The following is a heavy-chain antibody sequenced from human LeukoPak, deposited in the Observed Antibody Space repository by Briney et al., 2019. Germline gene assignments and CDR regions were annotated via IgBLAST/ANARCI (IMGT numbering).Heavy chain of an antibody. J-gene: IGHJ3*01. CDR1: GGSISSTVYS. Sequence: SETLSLTCAVSGGSISSTVYSCTWVRQPPGRCLEWIGYIYHSGSAYFNPCLKSRVTMSVDRSKNQFSLKLSSVTAADTAVYYCARTKEAIAFDVWGQGTMVTVSS. CDR3: ARTKEAIAFDV. CDR2: IYHSGSA. V-gene: IGHV4-30-2*01.